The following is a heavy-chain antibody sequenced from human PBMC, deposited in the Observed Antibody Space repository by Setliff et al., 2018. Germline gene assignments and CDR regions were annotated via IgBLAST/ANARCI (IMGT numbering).Heavy chain of an antibody. Sequence: SETLSLTCAVSGASINSLNWWTWVRPSPGKGLEWIGYIYHDGPSVHYNPSLKSRVTMSVDKSKNQFSLKLSSVTAADTAVYYCARNPYCSSTSCYGYYFDYWGQGTLVTVSS. D-gene: IGHD2-2*01. CDR1: GASINSLNW. V-gene: IGHV4-4*02. CDR3: ARNPYCSSTSCYGYYFDY. J-gene: IGHJ4*02. CDR2: IYHDGPS.